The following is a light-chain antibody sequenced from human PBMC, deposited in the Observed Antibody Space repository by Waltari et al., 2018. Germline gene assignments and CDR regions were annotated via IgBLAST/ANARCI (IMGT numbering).Light chain of an antibody. J-gene: IGKJ1*01. V-gene: IGKV3-15*01. CDR3: QQYNYWPRT. CDR1: QSVRSN. Sequence: EIAMTHSPGTLSVSPGERATLSCRASQSVRSNLAWYQQKPGQAPRLLIYDASARASGIPARFSGSGSGTEFTLTISSLQSEDFAVYHCQQYNYWPRTFGQGTKVEIK. CDR2: DAS.